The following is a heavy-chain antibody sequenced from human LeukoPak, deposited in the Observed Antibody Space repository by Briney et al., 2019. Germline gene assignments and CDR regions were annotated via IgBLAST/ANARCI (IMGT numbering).Heavy chain of an antibody. V-gene: IGHV3-21*01. Sequence: GGSLRLSCAASGFTSSSYSMNWVRQAPGKGLEWVSSISSSSSYIYYADSVKGRFTISRDNAKNSLYLQMNSLRAEDTAVYYCARDIVVVPAAIYYYYYYGMDVWGKGTTVTVSS. CDR2: ISSSSSYI. CDR1: GFTSSSYS. J-gene: IGHJ6*04. CDR3: ARDIVVVPAAIYYYYYYGMDV. D-gene: IGHD2-2*01.